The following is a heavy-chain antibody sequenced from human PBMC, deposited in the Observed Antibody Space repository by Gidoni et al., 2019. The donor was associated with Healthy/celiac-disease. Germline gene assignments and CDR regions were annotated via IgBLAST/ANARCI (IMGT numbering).Heavy chain of an antibody. Sequence: QVQLVQSGAEVKKPGASVKVSCKASGYTFPSDDMHWVRQAPGQGLEWMGIINPSGGSTSYAQKFQGRVTMTRDTSTSTVYMELSSLRSEDTAVYYCARGGIPNDYGDPYYFDYWGQGTLVTVSS. J-gene: IGHJ4*02. D-gene: IGHD4-17*01. CDR1: GYTFPSDD. CDR2: INPSGGST. CDR3: ARGGIPNDYGDPYYFDY. V-gene: IGHV1-46*03.